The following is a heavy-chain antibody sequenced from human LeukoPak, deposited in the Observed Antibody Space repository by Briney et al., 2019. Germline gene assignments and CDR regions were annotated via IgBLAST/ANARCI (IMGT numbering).Heavy chain of an antibody. CDR2: VSDSGVKT. CDR1: RFTFSSYT. Sequence: GGSLRLSCAASRFTFSSYTMSWVRQAPGKGLEWVSSVSDSGVKTIYADSVKGRFAISRDNSKDTLFLQMNSLRADDTAVYYCARGARSTTIDYWGQGTLVTVSS. V-gene: IGHV3-23*01. D-gene: IGHD2-2*01. J-gene: IGHJ4*02. CDR3: ARGARSTTIDY.